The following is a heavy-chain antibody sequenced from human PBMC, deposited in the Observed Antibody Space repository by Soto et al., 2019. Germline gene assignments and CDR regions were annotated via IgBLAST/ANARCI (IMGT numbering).Heavy chain of an antibody. D-gene: IGHD5-12*01. Sequence: QVQLVQSGAEVKKPGSSVKVSCKASGGTFSNYPVSWVRQAPGQGLEWMGGIIPIFGTVNYAQKFQGRLTITADESPSTAYMELSSPRSEDTAVYYCARGNHRWLQLWYFDLWGRCTLVTVSS. V-gene: IGHV1-69*12. CDR2: IIPIFGTV. J-gene: IGHJ2*01. CDR1: GGTFSNYP. CDR3: ARGNHRWLQLWYFDL.